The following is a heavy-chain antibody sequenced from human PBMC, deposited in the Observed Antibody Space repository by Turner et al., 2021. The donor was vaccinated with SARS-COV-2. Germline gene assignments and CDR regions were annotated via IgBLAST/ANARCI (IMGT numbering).Heavy chain of an antibody. CDR3: ARGGLYYYDSSAYYGDAFDI. D-gene: IGHD3-22*01. J-gene: IGHJ3*02. Sequence: QVQLVQAGAEVKKPGASVKLSCKASRSTLTGYYMHWVRQAPGQGLGWMGWINLNSGGTNYAQKFQGRVTMTRDTSISTAYMELSRLRSDDTAVYYCARGGLYYYDSSAYYGDAFDIWGQGTMVTVSS. CDR2: INLNSGGT. V-gene: IGHV1-2*02. CDR1: RSTLTGYY.